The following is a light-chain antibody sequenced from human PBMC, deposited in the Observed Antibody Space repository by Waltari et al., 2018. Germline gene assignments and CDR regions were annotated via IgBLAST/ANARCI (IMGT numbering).Light chain of an antibody. V-gene: IGLV1-40*01. CDR1: YSNIGADYD. J-gene: IGLJ2*01. Sequence: QSVLTQPPSVSGAPGQRVTLSCTGPYSNIGADYDVHWYQQFPGTGPQLPIYVKSNRPSGVPDRFSGSKSGTSASLAITGLQTEDEADYYCQSYDNTGGVIFGGGTRLTVL. CDR2: VKS. CDR3: QSYDNTGGVI.